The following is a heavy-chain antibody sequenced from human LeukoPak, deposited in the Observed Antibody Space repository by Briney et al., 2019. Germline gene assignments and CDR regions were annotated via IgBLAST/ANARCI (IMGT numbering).Heavy chain of an antibody. CDR2: IWYDGGNK. Sequence: GGSLRLSCAASGLTFSSHGMHGVRQAPGKGLEWVAVIWYDGGNKSYADSVTVRFTISRHNSTNTLYLQMTSLRPEGTAVYYCARDQSLRWELYTYSYYYGMDVWGQGTTVTVSS. V-gene: IGHV3-33*01. CDR3: ARDQSLRWELYTYSYYYGMDV. D-gene: IGHD1-26*01. J-gene: IGHJ6*02. CDR1: GLTFSSHG.